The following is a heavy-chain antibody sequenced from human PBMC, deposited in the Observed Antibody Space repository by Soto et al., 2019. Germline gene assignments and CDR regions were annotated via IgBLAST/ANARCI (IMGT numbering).Heavy chain of an antibody. CDR2: ISASGGYT. Sequence: PGGSLRLSCAASGFSFSIYGMSWVRQAPGKGLEWVAIISASGGYTYYADSVKGRFTISRDNAKNTLYLQMNNLRAEDTAVYYCASPMISGTSSPGYCPDPWGQGILVTVSS. V-gene: IGHV3-23*01. J-gene: IGHJ5*02. CDR3: ASPMISGTSSPGYCPDP. CDR1: GFSFSIYG. D-gene: IGHD2-2*01.